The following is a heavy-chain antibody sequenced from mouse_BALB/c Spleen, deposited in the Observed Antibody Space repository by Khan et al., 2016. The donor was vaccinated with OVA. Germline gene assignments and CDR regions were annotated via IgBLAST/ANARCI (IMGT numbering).Heavy chain of an antibody. CDR2: ISPGSGDT. D-gene: IGHD1-2*01. J-gene: IGHJ3*01. CDR1: GYTFIDYY. CDR3: ARRNYFGYTFAY. Sequence: QVQLQQPGAELARPGASVKLSCKASGYTFIDYYINWVKQRTGQGLEWIGEISPGSGDTYYHERFKGKATLTADKSSSTAYMQLSSLTSEGSAVYFCARRNYFGYTFAYWGQGTLVTVSA. V-gene: IGHV1-77*01.